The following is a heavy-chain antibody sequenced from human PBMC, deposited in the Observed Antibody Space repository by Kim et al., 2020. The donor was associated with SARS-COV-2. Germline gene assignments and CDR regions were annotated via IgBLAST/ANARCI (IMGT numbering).Heavy chain of an antibody. J-gene: IGHJ5*01. CDR3: AARVADWGRGWLVVDS. CDR1: GFTFSDYA. Sequence: GGSLRLSCAASGFTFSDYAMSWIRQAPGKGLEWVSYISGSDSSTYDADVKDRLTIFSGDYTKTLYLQLNSIRAADTAAIYYAARVADWGRGWLVVDS. V-gene: IGHV3-23*01. D-gene: IGHD7-27*01. CDR2: ISGSDSST.